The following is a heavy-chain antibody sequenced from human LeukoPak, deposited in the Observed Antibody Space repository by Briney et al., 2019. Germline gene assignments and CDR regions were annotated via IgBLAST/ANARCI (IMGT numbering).Heavy chain of an antibody. V-gene: IGHV3-64D*06. CDR2: ISTDGGGT. CDR1: GFTFSNCA. D-gene: IGHD3-22*01. CDR3: VKRVAGSRGYDY. Sequence: GGSLRLSCSASGFTFSNCAMHWVRQAPGKGLEYVSAISTDGGGTYYADSVKGRFTISRDNSKDTLFLQMSSLRPEDTAVYYCVKRVAGSRGYDYWGQGTLITVSS. J-gene: IGHJ4*02.